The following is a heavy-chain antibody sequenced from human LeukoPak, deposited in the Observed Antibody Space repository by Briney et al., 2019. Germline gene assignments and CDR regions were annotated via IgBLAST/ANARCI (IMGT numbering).Heavy chain of an antibody. Sequence: ASVKVSCKTSGYTFTSYDINWVRQATGQGLEWMGGMDGSSGKTAYAQKFLGRVTITRNTSISTAYMELSSLTSEDTAVYYCARLYYYASSGYDALDIWGQETMVTVSS. D-gene: IGHD3-22*01. CDR1: GYTFTSYD. V-gene: IGHV1-8*01. CDR3: ARLYYYASSGYDALDI. CDR2: MDGSSGKT. J-gene: IGHJ3*02.